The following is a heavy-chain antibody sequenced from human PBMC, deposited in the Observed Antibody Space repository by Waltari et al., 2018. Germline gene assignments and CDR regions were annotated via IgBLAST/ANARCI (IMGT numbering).Heavy chain of an antibody. V-gene: IGHV3-7*01. CDR3: ARAVDVADY. Sequence: EIQVVESGGGLVQPGGHLSISCAASGFTFSSYWMSWVRQAPGNGLEWVANIKQDGSAKFYLDSVKGRFTISRDNAKNTLYLQMNSLRAEDTALYYCARAVDVADYWGQGTLVTVSS. CDR1: GFTFSSYW. J-gene: IGHJ4*02. CDR2: IKQDGSAK. D-gene: IGHD5-12*01.